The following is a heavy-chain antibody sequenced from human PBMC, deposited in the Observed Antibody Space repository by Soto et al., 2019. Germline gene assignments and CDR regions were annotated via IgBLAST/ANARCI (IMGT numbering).Heavy chain of an antibody. V-gene: IGHV3-7*03. CDR2: ANQEGSEK. CDR1: GFAFRSFW. Sequence: PGGSLRLSCAASGFAFRSFWMSWVRQAPGKGLEWVANANQEGSEKYYVASVKGRFTISRDNAKNSLYLQMNSLRAEDTAVYYCARDSTGYGIFDYWGQGTLVTVSS. D-gene: IGHD4-17*01. CDR3: ARDSTGYGIFDY. J-gene: IGHJ4*02.